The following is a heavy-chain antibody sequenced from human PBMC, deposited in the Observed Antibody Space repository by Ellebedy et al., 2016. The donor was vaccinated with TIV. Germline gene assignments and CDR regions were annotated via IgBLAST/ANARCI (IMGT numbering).Heavy chain of an antibody. Sequence: MPSETLSLTCTVSGGSISSFYWSWIRQPPGKGLEWIGCIYSNGSPNYNPSLKSRATLSVDTSKNQFSLNLSSVTATDTAVYYCARGWDYYGSGSYIATYYFDYWGQGSLVTVSS. J-gene: IGHJ4*02. CDR1: GGSISSFY. V-gene: IGHV4-59*01. CDR3: ARGWDYYGSGSYIATYYFDY. CDR2: IYSNGSP. D-gene: IGHD3-10*01.